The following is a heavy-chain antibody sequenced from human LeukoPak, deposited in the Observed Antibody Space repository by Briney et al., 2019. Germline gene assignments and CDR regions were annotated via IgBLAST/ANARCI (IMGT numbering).Heavy chain of an antibody. CDR1: GGSFTGYY. CDR3: ARVRAVVVVAAGWIYYYYYMDV. J-gene: IGHJ6*03. D-gene: IGHD2-15*01. CDR2: INHSGST. V-gene: IGHV4-34*01. Sequence: SETLSLTCAVYGGSFTGYYWNWIRQPPGKGLEWIGEINHSGSTNYNPSLKSRVTISVDTSKNQFSLKLSSVTAADTAVYYCARVRAVVVVAAGWIYYYYYMDVWGKGTTVTVSS.